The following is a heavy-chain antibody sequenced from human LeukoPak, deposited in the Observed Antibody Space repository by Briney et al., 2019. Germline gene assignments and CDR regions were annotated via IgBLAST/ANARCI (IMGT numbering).Heavy chain of an antibody. CDR1: GITFNNYT. Sequence: GGSLSLSCTASGITFNNYTMNWVRQPPGKGKKWNTYISGSSGTIDYAASVRGRFTISRENAKNSLYLQMNSLRAEDTAEYYCARGSTYYESSCQDPFDYWGQGSLVTVS. V-gene: IGHV3-48*01. D-gene: IGHD3-22*01. J-gene: IGHJ4*02. CDR2: ISGSSGTI. CDR3: ARGSTYYESSCQDPFDY.